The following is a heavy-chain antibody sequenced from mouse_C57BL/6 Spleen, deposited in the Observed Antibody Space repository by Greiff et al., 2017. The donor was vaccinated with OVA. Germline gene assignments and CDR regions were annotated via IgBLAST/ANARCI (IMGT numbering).Heavy chain of an antibody. J-gene: IGHJ2*01. V-gene: IGHV1-26*01. Sequence: EVQLQQSGPELVKPGASVKISCKASGYTFTDYYMNWVKQSHGKSLEWIGDINPNNGGTSYNQKFKGKATLTVDKSSSTAYMELRSLTSEDSAVYYCAPYYGIHFDYWGQGTTLTVSS. CDR3: APYYGIHFDY. CDR1: GYTFTDYY. CDR2: INPNNGGT. D-gene: IGHD2-10*01.